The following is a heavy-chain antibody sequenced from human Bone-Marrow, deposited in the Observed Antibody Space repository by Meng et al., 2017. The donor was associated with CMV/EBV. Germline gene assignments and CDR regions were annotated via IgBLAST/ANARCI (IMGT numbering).Heavy chain of an antibody. CDR3: ARHLTSRIVGGTGAFDV. CDR1: GFTVSSNY. Sequence: GESLKISCAASGFTVSSNYMSWVRQAPGKGLEWVSGINWNGGSTGYVDSVKGRFTISRDNAKNSLYLQMNSLRAEDTALYYCARHLTSRIVGGTGAFDVWGQGPMVTVSS. J-gene: IGHJ3*01. V-gene: IGHV3-20*04. CDR2: INWNGGST. D-gene: IGHD1-26*01.